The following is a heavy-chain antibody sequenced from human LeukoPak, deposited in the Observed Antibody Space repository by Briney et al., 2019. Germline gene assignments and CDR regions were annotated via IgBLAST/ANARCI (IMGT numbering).Heavy chain of an antibody. Sequence: SETLSLTRTVSGGSISSSSYYWGWIRQPPGKGLEWIGSIYYSGSTYYNPSLKCRVTISVDTSKNQFSLKLSSVTAADTAVYYCARDKWEYYDILTGYSPPYYMDVWGKGTTVTVSS. J-gene: IGHJ6*03. CDR2: IYYSGST. V-gene: IGHV4-39*07. CDR1: GGSISSSSYY. CDR3: ARDKWEYYDILTGYSPPYYMDV. D-gene: IGHD3-9*01.